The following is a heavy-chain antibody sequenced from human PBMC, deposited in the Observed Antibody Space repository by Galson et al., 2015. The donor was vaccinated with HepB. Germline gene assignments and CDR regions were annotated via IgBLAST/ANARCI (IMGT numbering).Heavy chain of an antibody. D-gene: IGHD3-16*01. CDR1: GFTFSSYS. CDR2: ISTSSSII. CDR3: ARDGGDSNFDY. V-gene: IGHV3-48*01. Sequence: SLRLSCAASGFTFSSYSMNWVRQAPGKGLEWVSYISTSSSIIYYADSVKGRFTISRDNAKKSLYPQMNSLRAEDTAVYFCARDGGDSNFDYWGQGTLVTVSS. J-gene: IGHJ4*02.